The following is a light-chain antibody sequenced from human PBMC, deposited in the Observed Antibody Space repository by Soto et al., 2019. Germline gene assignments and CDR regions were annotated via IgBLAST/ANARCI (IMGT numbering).Light chain of an antibody. Sequence: DIQMTQSPSSLSASVRDTVTITCRASQSISVHLNWYQQKPGEVPKLLIYAASNLHSGVPSRFSGSGSEKDFALTISSLQPEDFATYYCQQSYITPYTFGQGTRMEIK. CDR3: QQSYITPYT. CDR2: AAS. CDR1: QSISVH. V-gene: IGKV1-39*01. J-gene: IGKJ2*01.